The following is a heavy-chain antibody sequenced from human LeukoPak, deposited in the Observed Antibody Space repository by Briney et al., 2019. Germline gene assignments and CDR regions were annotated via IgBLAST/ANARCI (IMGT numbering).Heavy chain of an antibody. CDR2: IYYSGST. CDR1: GGSLSTYY. V-gene: IGHV4-59*01. CDR3: ARTYNWNYYYYYHMDV. Sequence: PSETLSLTCTVSGGSLSTYYWSWIRQPPGKGLEWIGDIYYSGSTSYNPSLKSRVTISVDTSKNQFSLKLTSVTAADTALYYCARTYNWNYYYYYHMDVWGKGTTVTVAS. J-gene: IGHJ6*03. D-gene: IGHD1-20*01.